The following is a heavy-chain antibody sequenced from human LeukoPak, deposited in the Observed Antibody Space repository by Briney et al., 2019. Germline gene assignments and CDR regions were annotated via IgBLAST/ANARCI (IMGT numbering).Heavy chain of an antibody. V-gene: IGHV3-48*01. CDR3: ARRMGVPNNWFDP. CDR1: GFAFSSYS. D-gene: IGHD2-2*01. J-gene: IGHJ5*02. CDR2: ISSSSSTI. Sequence: GGSLRLSCAASGFAFSSYSMNWVRQAPGKGLGWVSYISSSSSTIYYADSVKGRFTISRDNAKNSLYLQMNSLRAEDTAVYYCARRMGVPNNWFDPWGQGTLVTVSS.